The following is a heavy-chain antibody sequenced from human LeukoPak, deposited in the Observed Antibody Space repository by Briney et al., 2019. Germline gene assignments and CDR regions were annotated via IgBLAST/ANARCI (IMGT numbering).Heavy chain of an antibody. CDR1: GYTFTDYT. Sequence: ASVKVSCKASGYTFTDYTMHWLRQAPGQRLDWMGWINGGSGNTKYSPEFQGRVTITRDTSTSTVYMELSSLRSEDTAVYYCARDQIIAVAPGFDPWGQGTLVTVSS. V-gene: IGHV1-3*03. D-gene: IGHD6-19*01. J-gene: IGHJ5*02. CDR3: ARDQIIAVAPGFDP. CDR2: INGGSGNT.